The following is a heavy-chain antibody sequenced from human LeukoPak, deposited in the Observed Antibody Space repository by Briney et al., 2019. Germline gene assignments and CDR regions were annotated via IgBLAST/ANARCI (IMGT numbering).Heavy chain of an antibody. D-gene: IGHD3-22*01. J-gene: IGHJ4*02. CDR1: GFTFSSYS. V-gene: IGHV3-21*01. CDR2: ISSSSSYV. Sequence: PGGXLXXSCAASGFTFSSYSMNWVRQAPGKGLEWVSSISSSSSYVYYADSVKGRFTISRDNAKNSLYLQMNSLRAEDTAVYYCARVAPHYYDSSGYYDFDYWGQGTLVTVSS. CDR3: ARVAPHYYDSSGYYDFDY.